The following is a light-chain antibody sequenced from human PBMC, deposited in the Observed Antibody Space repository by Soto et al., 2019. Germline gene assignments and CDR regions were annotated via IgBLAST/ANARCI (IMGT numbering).Light chain of an antibody. J-gene: IGKJ1*01. CDR1: QTIINW. CDR3: QQYHTYWWT. CDR2: KAS. V-gene: IGKV1-5*03. Sequence: DIQMTQSPSTLSASVGDRVTITCRSSQTIINWLAWYQQKPGKAPKLLIYKASTLEGEVPSRFSGSGSETEFTLTINSMQPDDPANYYCQQYHTYWWTFGQGPKVDIK.